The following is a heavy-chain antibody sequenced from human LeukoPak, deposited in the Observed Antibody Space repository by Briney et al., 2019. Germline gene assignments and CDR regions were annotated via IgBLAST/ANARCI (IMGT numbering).Heavy chain of an antibody. J-gene: IGHJ4*02. Sequence: SVKVSCKASGGTFSSYALSWVRQAPGQGLEWMGGITPIFGTANYAQKFQGRVTITADESTSTVYMELSSLRSEDTAVYYCARSFDILTEYYFDYWGQGTLVTVSS. CDR3: ARSFDILTEYYFDY. CDR1: GGTFSSYA. D-gene: IGHD3-9*01. CDR2: ITPIFGTA. V-gene: IGHV1-69*13.